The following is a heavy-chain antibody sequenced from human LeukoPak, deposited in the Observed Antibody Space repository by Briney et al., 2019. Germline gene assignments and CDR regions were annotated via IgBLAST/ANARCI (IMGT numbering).Heavy chain of an antibody. V-gene: IGHV3-23*01. Sequence: PGGTLRLSCAASGFTFSSYAMTWVRQAPGKGLEWVSAISGSGGSTYNADSVKGRFTISRDNSKNTLYLQTNSLRAEDTAVYYCAREEGVRGFDYWGQGTLVTVSS. D-gene: IGHD3-10*01. J-gene: IGHJ4*02. CDR3: AREEGVRGFDY. CDR2: ISGSGGST. CDR1: GFTFSSYA.